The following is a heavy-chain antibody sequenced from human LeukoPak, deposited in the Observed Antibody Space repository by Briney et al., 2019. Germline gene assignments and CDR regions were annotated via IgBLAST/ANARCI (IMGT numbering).Heavy chain of an antibody. Sequence: GGSLRLSCAASGFTFSSYEMNWVRQAPGKGLEWVSYISSSGSTIYYADSVEGRFTISRDNAKNSLYLQMNSLRAEDTAVYYCARAGTTGTTGFDYWGQGTLVTVSS. J-gene: IGHJ4*02. D-gene: IGHD1-1*01. CDR2: ISSSGSTI. CDR1: GFTFSSYE. V-gene: IGHV3-48*03. CDR3: ARAGTTGTTGFDY.